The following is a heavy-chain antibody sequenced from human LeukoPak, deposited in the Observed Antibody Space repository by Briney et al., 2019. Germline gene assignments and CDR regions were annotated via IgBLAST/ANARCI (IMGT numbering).Heavy chain of an antibody. CDR1: GGSISSGGYY. Sequence: PSETLSLTCTVSGGSISSGGYYWSWIRQHPGKGLEWTGYIYYSGSTYYNPSLKSRVTISVDTSKNQFSLKLSSVTAADTAVYYCARGFASSSSAYWGQGTLVTVSS. CDR2: IYYSGST. CDR3: ARGFASSSSAY. J-gene: IGHJ4*02. V-gene: IGHV4-31*03. D-gene: IGHD6-13*01.